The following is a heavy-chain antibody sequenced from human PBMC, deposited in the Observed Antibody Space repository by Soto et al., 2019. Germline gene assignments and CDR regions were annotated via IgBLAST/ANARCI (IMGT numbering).Heavy chain of an antibody. Sequence: SETLSLTCTVSGGSISSYYWSWIRQPPGKGLEWIGYIYYSGSTNYNPSLKSRVTISVDTSKNQFSLKLSSVTAADTAVYYCARTIAAAGTNWFDPWGQGTLVTVSS. V-gene: IGHV4-59*01. CDR1: GGSISSYY. J-gene: IGHJ5*02. CDR3: ARTIAAAGTNWFDP. D-gene: IGHD6-13*01. CDR2: IYYSGST.